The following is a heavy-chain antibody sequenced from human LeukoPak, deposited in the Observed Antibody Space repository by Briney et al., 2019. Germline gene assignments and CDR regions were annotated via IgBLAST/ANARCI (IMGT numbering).Heavy chain of an antibody. V-gene: IGHV3-7*01. CDR2: IKEDETEI. Sequence: PGGSLRLSCAASGFTFTDYWMSWVRQAPGNGLEWVANIKEDETEIRYLDSVKGRFTISRDNAKNSLYLQMDSLRAKDTAVYYCARVGSSWDILDYWGQGTLVTVSS. CDR1: GFTFTDYW. D-gene: IGHD6-13*01. J-gene: IGHJ4*02. CDR3: ARVGSSWDILDY.